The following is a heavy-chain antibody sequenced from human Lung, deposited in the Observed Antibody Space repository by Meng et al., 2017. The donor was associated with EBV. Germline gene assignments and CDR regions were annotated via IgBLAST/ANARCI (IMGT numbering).Heavy chain of an antibody. Sequence: VELGWAGAELKKPGAAVEVSCKASGYPFTTYGITWVRQAPGQGLEWMGWISTYNGKTDYAQKLQGRVTMTTDTSTSTAYMELRSLKSDDTAVYYCARLVYCGGACYSALDYWGQGTLVTVSS. J-gene: IGHJ4*02. CDR3: ARLVYCGGACYSALDY. CDR1: GYPFTTYG. D-gene: IGHD2-21*02. CDR2: ISTYNGKT. V-gene: IGHV1-18*01.